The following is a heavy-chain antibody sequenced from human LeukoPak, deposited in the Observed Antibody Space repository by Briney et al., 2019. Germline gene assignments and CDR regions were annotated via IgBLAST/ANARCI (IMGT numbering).Heavy chain of an antibody. CDR1: GGTFSSYA. J-gene: IGHJ4*02. D-gene: IGHD4-23*01. V-gene: IGHV1-69*05. CDR2: IIPIFGTA. CDR3: ARGGVTMVVMGYFDY. Sequence: ASVKVSCEASGGTFSSYAISWVRQAPGQGLEWIGGIIPIFGTANYAQKFQGRVTITTDESTSTAYMELSSLRSEDTAVYYCARGGVTMVVMGYFDYWGQGTLVTVSS.